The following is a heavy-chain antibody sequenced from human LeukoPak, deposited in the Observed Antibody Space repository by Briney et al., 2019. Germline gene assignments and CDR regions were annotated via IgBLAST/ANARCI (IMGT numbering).Heavy chain of an antibody. Sequence: ASVKVSCKASGYTFTSYGISWVRQAPGQGLEWMGWISAYNGNTNYAQKLQGRVTMTTDTSTSTAYMELRSLRSDDTAVYYCARTQSRGGYEEAFDYWGQGTLVTVSS. V-gene: IGHV1-18*01. J-gene: IGHJ4*02. CDR1: GYTFTSYG. D-gene: IGHD5-12*01. CDR2: ISAYNGNT. CDR3: ARTQSRGGYEEAFDY.